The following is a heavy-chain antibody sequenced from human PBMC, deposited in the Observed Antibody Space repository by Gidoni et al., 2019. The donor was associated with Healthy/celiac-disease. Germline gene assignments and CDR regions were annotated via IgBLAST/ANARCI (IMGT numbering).Heavy chain of an antibody. CDR3: ASGYCSSTSCPSDY. D-gene: IGHD2-2*01. J-gene: IGHJ4*02. Sequence: QVQLQQWGAGLLRPSETLSLTCAVYGGSFSGYYWSWIRQPPGKGLEWIGEINHSGSTNYNPSLKSRVTISVDTSKNQFSLKLSFVTAAETAVYYCASGYCSSTSCPSDYWGQGTLVTVSS. CDR1: GGSFSGYY. V-gene: IGHV4-34*01. CDR2: INHSGST.